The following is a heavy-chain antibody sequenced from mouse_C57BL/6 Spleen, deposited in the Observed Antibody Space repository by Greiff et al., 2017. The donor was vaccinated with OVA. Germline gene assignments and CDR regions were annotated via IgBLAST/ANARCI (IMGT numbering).Heavy chain of an antibody. V-gene: IGHV1-80*01. Sequence: QVQLKQSGAELVKPGASVKISCKASGYAFSSYWMNWVKQRPGKGLEWIGQIYPGDGDTNYNGKFKGKATLTADKSSSTAYMQLSSLTSEDSAVYFCARGGDSSGYFDVWGTGTTVTVSS. J-gene: IGHJ1*03. CDR3: ARGGDSSGYFDV. CDR1: GYAFSSYW. CDR2: IYPGDGDT. D-gene: IGHD2-13*01.